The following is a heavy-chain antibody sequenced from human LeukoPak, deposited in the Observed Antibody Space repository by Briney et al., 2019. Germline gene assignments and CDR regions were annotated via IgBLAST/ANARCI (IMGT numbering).Heavy chain of an antibody. V-gene: IGHV3-30*18. D-gene: IGHD6-6*01. CDR2: ISYDGSNK. Sequence: GRSLRLSCAASGFTFSSYGMHWVRQAPGKGLEWVAVISYDGSNKYYADSVKGRFTISRDNSKNTLHLQMNSLRAEDTAVYYCAKDSRAFPIIAAHYWSQGTLVTVSS. CDR1: GFTFSSYG. CDR3: AKDSRAFPIIAAHY. J-gene: IGHJ4*02.